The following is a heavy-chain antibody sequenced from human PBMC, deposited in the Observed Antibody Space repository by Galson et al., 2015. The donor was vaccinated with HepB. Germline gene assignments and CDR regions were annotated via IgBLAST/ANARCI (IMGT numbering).Heavy chain of an antibody. CDR1: GFTLGDHP. CDR2: MRSKAYGGTT. J-gene: IGHJ6*02. CDR3: TREAILEWLSSPFFAMDV. Sequence: SLRLSCAASGFTLGDHPMNWFRQAPGKGLEWIGSMRSKAYGGTTEYAASVKGRFSISRDESSDIAYLHMNSLKREDTAVYYCTREAILEWLSSPFFAMDVWGRGTSVTVSS. V-gene: IGHV3-49*03. D-gene: IGHD3-3*01.